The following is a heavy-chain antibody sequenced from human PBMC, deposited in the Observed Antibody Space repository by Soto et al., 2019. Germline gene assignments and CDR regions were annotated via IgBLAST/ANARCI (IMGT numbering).Heavy chain of an antibody. CDR2: INNAGST. V-gene: IGHV3-66*01. Sequence: GSLRLSCAASGFDASVNFMTWVRQAPGRGLEWVSTINNAGSTFYADSVKGRFTISGDNSKNTLYLQMNSLSVEDTAMYYCVRENYYYGMDVWGQGTAVTVSS. CDR3: VRENYYYGMDV. CDR1: GFDASVNF. J-gene: IGHJ6*02.